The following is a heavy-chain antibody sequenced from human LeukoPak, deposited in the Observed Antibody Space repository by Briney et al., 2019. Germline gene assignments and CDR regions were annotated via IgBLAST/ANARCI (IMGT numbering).Heavy chain of an antibody. CDR1: GFTFSSYS. D-gene: IGHD1-14*01. V-gene: IGHV3-21*01. Sequence: GGSLRLSCAASGFTFSSYSMNWVRQAPGKGREWVSSISSSSSYIYYADSVKGRFTISRDNAKNSLYLQMKSLRAQDTAVYYCARGLGKPRIVGYFDYWGQGTLVTVSS. J-gene: IGHJ4*02. CDR3: ARGLGKPRIVGYFDY. CDR2: ISSSSSYI.